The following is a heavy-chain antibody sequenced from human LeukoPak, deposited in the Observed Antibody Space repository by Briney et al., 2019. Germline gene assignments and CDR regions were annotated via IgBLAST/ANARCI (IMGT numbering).Heavy chain of an antibody. CDR2: INPNSGGT. J-gene: IGHJ6*03. D-gene: IGHD5-12*01. CDR1: GYTFTGYY. CDR3: AREWGGDDSYYYYYMDV. Sequence: ASVKVSCKASGYTFTGYYMHWVRQAPGQGLEWMGWINPNSGGTNYAQKFQGRVTMTRDTSISTAYMELSRLRSDDTAVYYCAREWGGDDSYYYYYMDVWGKGTTVTVSS. V-gene: IGHV1-2*02.